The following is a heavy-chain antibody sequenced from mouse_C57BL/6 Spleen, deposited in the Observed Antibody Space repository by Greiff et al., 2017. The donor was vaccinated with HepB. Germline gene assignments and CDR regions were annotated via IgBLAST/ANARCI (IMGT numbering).Heavy chain of an antibody. CDR3: AGSYGNYRFDY. D-gene: IGHD2-1*01. Sequence: QVQLKESGPELVKPGASVKISCKASGYAFSSSWMNWVKQRPGKGLEWIGRIYPGDGDTNYNGKFKGKATLTADKSSSTAYMQLSSLTSEDSAVYFCAGSYGNYRFDYWGQGTTLTVSS. CDR1: GYAFSSSW. V-gene: IGHV1-82*01. J-gene: IGHJ2*01. CDR2: IYPGDGDT.